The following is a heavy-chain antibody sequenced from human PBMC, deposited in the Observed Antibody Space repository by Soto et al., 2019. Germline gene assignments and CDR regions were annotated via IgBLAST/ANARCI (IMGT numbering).Heavy chain of an antibody. CDR1: GGTFSSYA. Sequence: FKASGGTFSSYAISWVRQAPGQGLEWMGGIIPIFGTANYAQKFQGRVTITADKSTSTACMELSSLRSEDTAVYYCASYQASGIYRYDFSRYGMDVWGQGTTVTVSS. CDR2: IIPIFGTA. CDR3: ASYQASGIYRYDFSRYGMDV. V-gene: IGHV1-69*06. J-gene: IGHJ6*02. D-gene: IGHD3-3*01.